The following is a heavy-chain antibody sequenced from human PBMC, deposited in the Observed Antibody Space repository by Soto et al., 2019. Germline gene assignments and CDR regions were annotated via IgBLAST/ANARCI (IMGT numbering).Heavy chain of an antibody. CDR3: ARVHGDYEYYYYGMDV. CDR1: GGSISSGDYY. CDR2: IYYSGST. Sequence: SETLSLTCTVSGGSISSGDYYWSWIRQPPGEGLEWIGYIYYSGSTYYNPSLKSRVTISVDTSKNQFSLKLSSVTAADTAVYYCARVHGDYEYYYYGMDVWGQGTTVTVS. J-gene: IGHJ6*02. D-gene: IGHD4-17*01. V-gene: IGHV4-30-4*01.